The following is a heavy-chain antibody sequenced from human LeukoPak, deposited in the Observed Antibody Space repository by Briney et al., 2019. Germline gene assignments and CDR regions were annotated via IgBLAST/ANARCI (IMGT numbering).Heavy chain of an antibody. CDR2: INSDGSEG. V-gene: IGHV3-7*03. CDR1: GFTFSGFW. CDR3: ARDGHGVPLDY. Sequence: GGSLRLSCAVSGFTFSGFWMSWSRQAPGKGLEWVASINSDGSEGYYADVVKGRFTISRDNAKNSLYLQINSLRAEDTAVYYCARDGHGVPLDYWGQGTLVTVSP. J-gene: IGHJ4*02. D-gene: IGHD4-17*01.